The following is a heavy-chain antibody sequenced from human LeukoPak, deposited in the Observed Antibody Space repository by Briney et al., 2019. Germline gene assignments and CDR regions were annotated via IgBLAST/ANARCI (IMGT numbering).Heavy chain of an antibody. D-gene: IGHD6-13*01. Sequence: SQTLSLTCAVYGGSLSGYYWSWIRQPPGKWLEWIGEINHSGSTNYNPSLKSRVTISVDTSKNQFSLKLSSVTAADTAVYYCARLQQEGYWGQGTLVTVSS. J-gene: IGHJ4*02. CDR2: INHSGST. CDR3: ARLQQEGY. V-gene: IGHV4-34*01. CDR1: GGSLSGYY.